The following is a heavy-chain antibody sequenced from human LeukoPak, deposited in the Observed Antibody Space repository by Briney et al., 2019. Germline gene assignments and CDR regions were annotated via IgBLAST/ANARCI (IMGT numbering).Heavy chain of an antibody. CDR3: AKGGPEWYFYYYMDV. V-gene: IGHV3-23*01. CDR2: ISGSGGST. D-gene: IGHD3-3*01. CDR1: GFSFSDYS. J-gene: IGHJ6*03. Sequence: GGSLRLSCAASGFSFSDYSMSWVRQAPGKGLEWVSAISGSGGSTFYADSVKGRFTVSRDDSKNTVDLQMNNLRAEDTASYYCAKGGPEWYFYYYMDVWGKGTTVTVTS.